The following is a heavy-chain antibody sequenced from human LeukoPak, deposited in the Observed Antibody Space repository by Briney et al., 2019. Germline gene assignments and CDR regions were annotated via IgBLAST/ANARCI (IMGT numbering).Heavy chain of an antibody. J-gene: IGHJ4*02. CDR1: GFTFSSYE. D-gene: IGHD3-9*01. V-gene: IGHV3-30*18. CDR2: ISYDGSNK. Sequence: GGSLRLSCAASGFTFSSYEMNWVRQAPGKGLEWVAVISYDGSNKYYADSVKGRFTISRDSSKNTLYLQMNSLRAEDTAVYYCAKGYLRYFDPSWFDNWGQGTLVTVSS. CDR3: AKGYLRYFDPSWFDN.